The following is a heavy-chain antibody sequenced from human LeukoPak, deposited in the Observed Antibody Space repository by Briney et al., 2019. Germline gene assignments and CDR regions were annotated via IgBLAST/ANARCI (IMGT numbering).Heavy chain of an antibody. D-gene: IGHD1-26*01. CDR2: ISGSGAST. V-gene: IGHV3-23*01. Sequence: GGSLRLSCLTSGFTLSTNAMSWVRQAPGKGLEWISGISGSGASTYYADSVKGRFTISRDNSRNTLYLQMNSLRGDDTAVYYCAKDVGSWESIHFFDYWGQGTLVTVSS. J-gene: IGHJ4*02. CDR1: GFTLSTNA. CDR3: AKDVGSWESIHFFDY.